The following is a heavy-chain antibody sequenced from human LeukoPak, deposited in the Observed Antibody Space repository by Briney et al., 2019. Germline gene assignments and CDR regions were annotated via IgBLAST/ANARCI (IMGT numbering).Heavy chain of an antibody. D-gene: IGHD3-10*01. J-gene: IGHJ4*02. CDR3: ARVRLTMVGGVIRPFDY. CDR2: INLNSGGT. V-gene: IGHV1-2*02. CDR1: GYTFTGYY. Sequence: ASVKVSCKASGYTFTGYYMHWVRQAPGQGLERVGWINLNSGGTNYAQKFQGRVTMTRDTSISTAYMELSRLRSDDTAVYYCARVRLTMVGGVIRPFDYWGQGTLVTVSS.